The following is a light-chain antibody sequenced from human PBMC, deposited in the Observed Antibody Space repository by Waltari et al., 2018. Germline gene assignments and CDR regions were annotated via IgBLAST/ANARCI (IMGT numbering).Light chain of an antibody. Sequence: QSVLTQPPSASGSPGQRVIISCSGSSSNIGRNPVNWYQQLPGTAPTLLIYSDDQRPSGVPERFSGSKSGTSASLGITGLLAEDEAVYHCSTWDDSLNGQVFGGGSKVTVL. CDR3: STWDDSLNGQV. V-gene: IGLV1-44*01. CDR1: SSNIGRNP. CDR2: SDD. J-gene: IGLJ3*02.